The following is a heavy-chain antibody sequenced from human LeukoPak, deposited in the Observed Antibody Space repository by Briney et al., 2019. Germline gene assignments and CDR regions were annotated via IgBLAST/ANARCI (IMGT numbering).Heavy chain of an antibody. J-gene: IGHJ4*02. CDR3: ARVQLYKAPYFDY. CDR2: INPNSGGT. CDR1: GYTFTGYY. D-gene: IGHD5-18*01. Sequence: ASVKVSCKASGYTFTGYYMHWVRQAPGQGLEWMGWINPNSGGTNYAQKFQGRVTMTRDTSISTAYMELSRLRSDDTAVYYCARVQLYKAPYFDYWGQGTLVTVSS. V-gene: IGHV1-2*02.